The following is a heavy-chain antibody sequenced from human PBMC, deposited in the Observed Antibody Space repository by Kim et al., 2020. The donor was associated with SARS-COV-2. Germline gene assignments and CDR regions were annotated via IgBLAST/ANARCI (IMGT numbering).Heavy chain of an antibody. CDR3: ARMVLRGFGDYAPAYFD. J-gene: IGHJ4*01. V-gene: IGHV4-59*01. CDR2: LYYGRPP. D-gene: IGHD4-17*01. Sequence: SETLSLTCTVSTGSISRYYWGWLRQPPGKGLEWVGSLYYGRPPNSNPSLKSRVTISSDTSKDQFSLRLNSVTAADTAMYYCARMVLRGFGDYAPAYFD. CDR1: TGSISRYY.